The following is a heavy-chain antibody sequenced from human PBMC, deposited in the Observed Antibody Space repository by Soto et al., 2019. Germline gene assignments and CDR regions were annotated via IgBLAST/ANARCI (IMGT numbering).Heavy chain of an antibody. CDR2: NFWDDDK. D-gene: IGHD3-3*01. Sequence: SGPTLVNPTQTLTLTCTFSGFSLSTSGVAVGWIRQAPRNAPEWLAFNFWDDDKRYSPSLENRLTITKDTSKNQVVLTMTNMDPVYRATYYCARIFDFWSGYYFSFWGRGTLVTVSS. CDR1: GFSLSTSGVA. V-gene: IGHV2-5*02. J-gene: IGHJ4*02. CDR3: ARIFDFWSGYYFSF.